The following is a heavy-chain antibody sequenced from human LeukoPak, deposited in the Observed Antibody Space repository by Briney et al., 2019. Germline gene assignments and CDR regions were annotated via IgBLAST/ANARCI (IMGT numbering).Heavy chain of an antibody. CDR1: GVTFSSYG. J-gene: IGHJ6*02. V-gene: IGHV3-33*01. D-gene: IGHD3-3*01. CDR3: AREGDQLRFPMDV. Sequence: HPGGSLRLSCAASGVTFSSYGMHWVRQAPGKGLEWVAVIWYDGSNKYYADSVKGRFTISRDNSKNTLYLQMNSLRAEDTAVYYCAREGDQLRFPMDVWGQGTTVTVSS. CDR2: IWYDGSNK.